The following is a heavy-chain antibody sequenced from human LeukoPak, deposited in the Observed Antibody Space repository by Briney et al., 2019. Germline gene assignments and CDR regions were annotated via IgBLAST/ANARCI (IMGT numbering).Heavy chain of an antibody. CDR1: GFTFSSYS. Sequence: GGTLRLSCAASGFTFSSYSMSWVRQAPGKGLEWVSSISSSRSYIYYADSVRGGFTLSRDNAKNSLYLQMYSLRAEDTAVYYCARPSPVYVSSGYYDGAFDIWGQGTMVTVSS. CDR3: ARPSPVYVSSGYYDGAFDI. V-gene: IGHV3-21*01. CDR2: ISSSRSYI. D-gene: IGHD3-22*01. J-gene: IGHJ3*02.